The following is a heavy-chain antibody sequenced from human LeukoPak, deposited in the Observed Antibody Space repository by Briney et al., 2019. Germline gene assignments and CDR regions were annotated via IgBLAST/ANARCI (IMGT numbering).Heavy chain of an antibody. CDR1: GFTLSNYW. Sequence: PGGSLRLSCAASGFTLSNYWMSWVRQTPGKGLEWVAVIWYDGSNKYYADSVKGRFTISRDNSKNTLYLQMNSLRAEDTAVYYCARGEDYYRSGSYQSDYWGQGTLVTVSS. V-gene: IGHV3-33*08. CDR2: IWYDGSNK. D-gene: IGHD3-10*01. CDR3: ARGEDYYRSGSYQSDY. J-gene: IGHJ4*02.